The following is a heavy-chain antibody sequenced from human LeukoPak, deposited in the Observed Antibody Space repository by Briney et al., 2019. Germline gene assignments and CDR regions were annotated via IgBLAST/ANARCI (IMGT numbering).Heavy chain of an antibody. Sequence: PSQTLSLTCAVSGGSISSGGYYWSWIRQPPGKGLEWIGYIYHSGSTYYNPSLKSRVTISVDRSKNQFSLKLSSVTAADTAVYYCARAHASLGFIDYWGQGTLVTVSS. J-gene: IGHJ4*02. CDR2: IYHSGST. V-gene: IGHV4-30-2*01. CDR1: GGSISSGGYY. CDR3: ARAHASLGFIDY. D-gene: IGHD2-2*01.